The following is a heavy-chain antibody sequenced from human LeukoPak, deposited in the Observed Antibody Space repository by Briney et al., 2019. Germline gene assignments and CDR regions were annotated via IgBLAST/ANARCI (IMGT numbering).Heavy chain of an antibody. J-gene: IGHJ4*02. CDR3: TAEGVIPRGGWCLADY. CDR1: GFTFSSYA. D-gene: IGHD6-19*01. Sequence: GGSLRLSCAASGFTFSSYAMSWVRQAPGKGLEWGGRIKSKTNGGTTDYAAPVKGRFTMSRDDSKNTLYLQMNSLKTEDTAVYYCTAEGVIPRGGWCLADYWGQGTLVTVSS. V-gene: IGHV3-15*01. CDR2: IKSKTNGGTT.